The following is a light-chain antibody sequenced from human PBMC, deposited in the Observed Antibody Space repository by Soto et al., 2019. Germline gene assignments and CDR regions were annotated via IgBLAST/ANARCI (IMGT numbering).Light chain of an antibody. CDR3: QQYDNLPPFT. V-gene: IGKV1-33*01. J-gene: IGKJ3*01. CDR1: QDISNY. Sequence: DLQMTQSPSSLSASVGDRVTITCQASQDISNYLNWYQQKPGKAPKLLIYDASNLETEVPSRFGGSGSGTDFTFTISSLQPEDIATYYCQQYDNLPPFTFGPGTKVDIK. CDR2: DAS.